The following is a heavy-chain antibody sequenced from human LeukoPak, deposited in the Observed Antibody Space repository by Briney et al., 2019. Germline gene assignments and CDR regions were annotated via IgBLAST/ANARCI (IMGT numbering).Heavy chain of an antibody. D-gene: IGHD3-9*01. Sequence: GGSLRLSCAASGFTFSSYSMNWVRQAPGKGLEWVSSISSSSSYIYYAGSVKGRFTISRDNAKNSLYLQMNSLRADDTAVYYCARELDDILTGYPADAFDIWGQGTMVTVSS. CDR2: ISSSSSYI. J-gene: IGHJ3*02. CDR1: GFTFSSYS. V-gene: IGHV3-21*01. CDR3: ARELDDILTGYPADAFDI.